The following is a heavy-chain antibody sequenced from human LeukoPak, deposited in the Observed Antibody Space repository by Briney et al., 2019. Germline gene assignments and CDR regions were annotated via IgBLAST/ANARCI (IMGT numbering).Heavy chain of an antibody. D-gene: IGHD3-10*01. V-gene: IGHV3-48*03. CDR1: GFTFSSYE. CDR3: ASHPPYGSGSYYNPIYDY. Sequence: PGGSLRLSCAASGFTFSSYEMNWVRQAPGKGLEWVSYISSSGSTIYYADSVKGRFTISRDNAKNSLYLQMNSLRAEDTAVYYCASHPPYGSGSYYNPIYDYWGQGTLVTVSS. CDR2: ISSSGSTI. J-gene: IGHJ4*02.